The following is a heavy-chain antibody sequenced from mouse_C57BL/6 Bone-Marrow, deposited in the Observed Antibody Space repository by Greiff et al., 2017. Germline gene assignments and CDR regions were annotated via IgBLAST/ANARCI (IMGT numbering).Heavy chain of an antibody. D-gene: IGHD1-1*01. V-gene: IGHV2-6-1*01. CDR1: GFSLTSYG. J-gene: IGHJ4*01. Sequence: QVQLKESGPGLVAPSQSLSITCTVSGFSLTSYGVHWVRQPPGKGLEWLVVIWSDGSTTYNSALKSRLSISKDNSKSQVFLKMNSLQTDDTAMYYGDRHASTVVEDGAMDYWGKGTSVTVSS. CDR2: IWSDGST. CDR3: DRHASTVVEDGAMDY.